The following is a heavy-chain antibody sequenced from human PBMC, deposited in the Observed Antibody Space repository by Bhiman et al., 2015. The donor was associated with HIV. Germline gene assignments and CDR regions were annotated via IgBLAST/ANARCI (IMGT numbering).Heavy chain of an antibody. D-gene: IGHD3-10*01. CDR1: GFTFNSYS. CDR2: ISSSGTYI. CDR3: ASGSGSVNFDY. Sequence: EVQLVESGGGLVKPGGSLRLSCAASGFTFNSYSMNWVRQAPGKGLEWVASISSSGTYIYYADSVKGRFTISRDNAKNSLYLQMNSLRAEDTAVYYCASGSGSVNFDYWGQGTLVTVSS. J-gene: IGHJ4*02. V-gene: IGHV3-21*01.